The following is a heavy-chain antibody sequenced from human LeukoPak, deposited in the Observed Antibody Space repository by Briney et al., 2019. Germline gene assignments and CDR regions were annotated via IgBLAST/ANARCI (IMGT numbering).Heavy chain of an antibody. CDR3: ARGDFYRYYFDY. CDR1: GGSISSYY. Sequence: KPSETLSLTCTVSGGSISSYYWSWIRQPPGEGLEWIGYIYTSGSTNYNPSLKSRVTISLDTSNNQFSLKLSSVTAADTAVYYCARGDFYRYYFDYWGQGTLVTVSS. V-gene: IGHV4-4*09. J-gene: IGHJ4*02. D-gene: IGHD2/OR15-2a*01. CDR2: IYTSGST.